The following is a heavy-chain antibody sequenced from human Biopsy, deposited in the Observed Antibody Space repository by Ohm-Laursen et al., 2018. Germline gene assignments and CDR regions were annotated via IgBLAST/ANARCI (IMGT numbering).Heavy chain of an antibody. CDR3: TRAGGGKIYGL. J-gene: IGHJ4*02. CDR2: IYYSGTT. V-gene: IGHV4-31*01. CDR1: GGSVSSGGFY. Sequence: SQTLFLTCTVSGGSVSSGGFYWSWIRQPPGKGLEWIGYIYYSGTTYYNPSLKSLVTISVDTSKNQFSLKLNSVTAAYTALYYCTRAGGGKIYGLWGQGTLVTVSS. D-gene: IGHD3-16*01.